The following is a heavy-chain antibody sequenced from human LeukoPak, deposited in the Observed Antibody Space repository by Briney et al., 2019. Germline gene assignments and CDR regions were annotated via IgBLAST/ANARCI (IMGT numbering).Heavy chain of an antibody. Sequence: GGSLRLSCAASGFTVSSNYMSWVRQAPGKGLEWVSVVYSGGSTYYAGSVKGRFTISRDNSKNTLYLQMNSLRAEDTAVYYCARDGSSAAADFHYYYYYGMDVWGQGTTVTVSS. CDR3: ARDGSSAAADFHYYYYYGMDV. D-gene: IGHD6-13*01. CDR1: GFTVSSNY. CDR2: VYSGGST. V-gene: IGHV3-66*01. J-gene: IGHJ6*02.